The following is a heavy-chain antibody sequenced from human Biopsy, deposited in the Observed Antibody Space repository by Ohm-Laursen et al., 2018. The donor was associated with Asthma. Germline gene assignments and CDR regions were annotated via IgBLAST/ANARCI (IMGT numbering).Heavy chain of an antibody. J-gene: IGHJ6*02. CDR3: ARVFESSEWGPFYHFGLDV. CDR1: GFAVSRDH. V-gene: IGHV3-53*01. D-gene: IGHD6-25*01. Sequence: SLRLSCSASGFAVSRDHMFWVRQAPGKGLEWVSVIYSGGTSHTADSVRGRFTISRDYSKNTLYLQMHSLRAEDTAVYCCARVFESSEWGPFYHFGLDVWGQGTTVAVSS. CDR2: IYSGGTS.